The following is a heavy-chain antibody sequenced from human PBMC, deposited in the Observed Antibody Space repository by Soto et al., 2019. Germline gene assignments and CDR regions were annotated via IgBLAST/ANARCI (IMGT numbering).Heavy chain of an antibody. CDR1: GYTSTSYS. J-gene: IGHJ5*02. V-gene: IGHV1-3*01. CDR3: ARSSGWYVWFDP. Sequence: SVKVSCKASGYTSTSYSMHWVRQAPGQRLEWMGWINAGNGNTKYSQKFQGRVTITRDTSASTAYMELSSLRSEDTAVYYCARSSGWYVWFDPWGQGTLVTVSS. D-gene: IGHD6-13*01. CDR2: INAGNGNT.